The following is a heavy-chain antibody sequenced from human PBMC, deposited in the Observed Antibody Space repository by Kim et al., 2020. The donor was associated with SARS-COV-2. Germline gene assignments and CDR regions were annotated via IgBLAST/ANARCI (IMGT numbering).Heavy chain of an antibody. J-gene: IGHJ4*02. V-gene: IGHV3-30*18. CDR3: AKDAGYCSGGSCYSDVLDY. CDR2: ISYDGSNK. Sequence: GGSLRLSCAASGFTFSSYGMHWVRQAPGKGLEWVAVISYDGSNKYYADSVKGRFTISRDNSKNTLYLQMNSLRAEDTAVYYCAKDAGYCSGGSCYSDVLDYWGQGTLVTVSS. CDR1: GFTFSSYG. D-gene: IGHD2-15*01.